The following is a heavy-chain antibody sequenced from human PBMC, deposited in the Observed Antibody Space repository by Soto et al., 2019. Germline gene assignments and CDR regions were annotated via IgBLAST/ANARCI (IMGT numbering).Heavy chain of an antibody. V-gene: IGHV1-18*01. D-gene: IGHD2-2*01. CDR1: GYTFTSYG. Sequence: ASVKVSCKASGYTFTSYGISWVRQAPGQGLEWMGWISAYNGNTNYAQKLQGRVTMTTDTSTSTAYMELRSLRSDDTAVYYCARVLNARYCSSTSCYLDPWGQRTLVTVSS. CDR2: ISAYNGNT. CDR3: ARVLNARYCSSTSCYLDP. J-gene: IGHJ5*02.